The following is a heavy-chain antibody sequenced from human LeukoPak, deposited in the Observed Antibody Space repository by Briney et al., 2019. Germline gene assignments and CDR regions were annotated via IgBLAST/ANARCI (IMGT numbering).Heavy chain of an antibody. CDR1: GFTFSNFG. Sequence: GGSLRLSCAASGFTFSNFGMHWVRQAPGKGLERVAIIWFDGSDKYYADSVKGRFTISRDNSKNTLSLQMNSLRAADTAVYYCARAHPGYCTGTTCPGDYYYGVDVWGKGTTVTVSS. D-gene: IGHD2-2*03. CDR3: ARAHPGYCTGTTCPGDYYYGVDV. V-gene: IGHV3-33*01. J-gene: IGHJ6*04. CDR2: IWFDGSDK.